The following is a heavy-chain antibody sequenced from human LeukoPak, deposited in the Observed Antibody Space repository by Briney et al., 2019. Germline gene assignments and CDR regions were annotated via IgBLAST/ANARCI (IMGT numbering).Heavy chain of an antibody. D-gene: IGHD3-22*01. CDR1: GGSISSGGYY. J-gene: IGHJ5*02. CDR3: ARAGAITMTPGGWFDP. V-gene: IGHV4-31*03. CDR2: IYYSGST. Sequence: SQTLSLTCTVSGGSISSGGYYWSWIRQHPGKGLEWIGYIYYSGSTYYNPSLKSRVTISVDTSKNQFSLKLSSVTAADTAVYYRARAGAITMTPGGWFDPWGQGTLVTVSS.